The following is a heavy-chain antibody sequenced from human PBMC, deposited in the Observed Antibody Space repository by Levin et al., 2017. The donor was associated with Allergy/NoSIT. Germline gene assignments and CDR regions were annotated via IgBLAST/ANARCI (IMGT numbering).Heavy chain of an antibody. CDR2: IYPGDSDT. Sequence: GGSLRLSCKGSGYTFTSYWIGWVRQMRGKGLEWMGIIYPGDSDTRYSPSFQGHVTISVDKSVSTAYLQWSSLKASDTAMYYCARGGHFNEKWFDPWGQGTLVTVSS. V-gene: IGHV5-51*01. CDR1: GYTFTSYW. J-gene: IGHJ5*02. CDR3: ARGGHFNEKWFDP. D-gene: IGHD3-16*01.